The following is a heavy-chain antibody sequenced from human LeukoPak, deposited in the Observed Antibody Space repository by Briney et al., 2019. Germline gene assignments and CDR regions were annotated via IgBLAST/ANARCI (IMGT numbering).Heavy chain of an antibody. CDR2: ISYTGST. CDR1: GGSISSDH. CDR3: ASVRGLGVITPYLDY. Sequence: SETLSLTCTVSGGSISSDHWSWIRQPPGKGLGWIGCISYTGSTHYNPSLKSRVTILVDTSKNHFSLKLSSVTAADTAVYYCASVRGLGVITPYLDYWGQGTLVTVSS. J-gene: IGHJ4*02. V-gene: IGHV4-59*08. D-gene: IGHD3-16*02.